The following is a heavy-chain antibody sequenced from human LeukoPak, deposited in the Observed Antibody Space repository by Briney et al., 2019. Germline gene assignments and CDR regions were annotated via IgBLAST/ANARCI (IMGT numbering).Heavy chain of an antibody. CDR1: GFTFGDYA. J-gene: IGHJ4*02. V-gene: IGHV3-49*03. CDR3: TRHLDGIAAYDY. CDR2: IRSKAYGGTT. Sequence: GGSLRLSCTASGFTFGDYAMSWFRQAPGKGLEWVGFIRSKAYGGTTEYAASVKGRFTISRDDSKHTAFLQMNSLKTEDTAVYYCTRHLDGIAAYDYWGQGSLVTVSS. D-gene: IGHD6-13*01.